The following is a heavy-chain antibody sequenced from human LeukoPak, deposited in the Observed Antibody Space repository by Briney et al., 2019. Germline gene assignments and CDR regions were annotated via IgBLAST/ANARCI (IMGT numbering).Heavy chain of an antibody. J-gene: IGHJ4*02. V-gene: IGHV4-59*01. D-gene: IGHD3-3*01. CDR1: GGSISSYY. CDR3: ARGTWSGYYYFDY. Sequence: SETLSLTCTVSGGSISSYYWSWIRQLPGKGLEWIGYIYYSGSTNYNPSLKSRVTISVDTSKNQFSLKLSSVTAADTAVYYCARGTWSGYYYFDYWGQGTLVTVSS. CDR2: IYYSGST.